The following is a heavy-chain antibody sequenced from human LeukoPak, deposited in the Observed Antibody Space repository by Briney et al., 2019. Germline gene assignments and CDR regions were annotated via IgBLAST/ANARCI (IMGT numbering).Heavy chain of an antibody. CDR1: SDSINNYK. CDR2: ISYTGST. Sequence: SETLSLTCTVSSDSINNYKWSWIRQPPGKGLEWIGYISYTGSTKYNPSLKSRVTISVDTSNNQFSLMLSSVTTADTAVYYCARVGRGDHTWGSYSFDYWGQGTLVTVSS. V-gene: IGHV4-59*01. D-gene: IGHD3-16*01. J-gene: IGHJ4*02. CDR3: ARVGRGDHTWGSYSFDY.